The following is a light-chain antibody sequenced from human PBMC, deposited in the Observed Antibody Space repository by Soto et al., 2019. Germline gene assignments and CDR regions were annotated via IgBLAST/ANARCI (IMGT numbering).Light chain of an antibody. Sequence: DIQMTQSPSSLSASVGDRVTMTCRASETISTFLNWYQHKPGKAPKLLIYAASRLQSGVPSGFSGSGSGTDFTLTINGLQPEDFASYYCQQSYSTSPITFGQGTRLEI. J-gene: IGKJ5*01. CDR1: ETISTF. V-gene: IGKV1-39*01. CDR3: QQSYSTSPIT. CDR2: AAS.